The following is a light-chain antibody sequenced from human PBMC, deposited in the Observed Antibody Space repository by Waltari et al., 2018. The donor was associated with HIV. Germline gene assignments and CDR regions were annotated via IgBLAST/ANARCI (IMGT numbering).Light chain of an antibody. CDR3: GADHGSGTKFVSL. V-gene: IGLV9-49*01. CDR1: SGYHNYK. CDR2: VGTGGIVG. J-gene: IGLJ3*02. Sequence: QPVLTQPPSASASLGASVTLTCTLSSGYHNYKVDWYQQRPGKGRRFVMRVGTGGIVGSKGYDSPDRFSVLGSGLNRYLTIKNIQEEDESDYHCGADHGSGTKFVSLFGGGTKLTVL.